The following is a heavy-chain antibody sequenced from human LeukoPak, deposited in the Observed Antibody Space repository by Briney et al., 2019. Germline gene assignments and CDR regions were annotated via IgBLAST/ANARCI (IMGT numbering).Heavy chain of an antibody. CDR3: AKDSKYSYYYGSASYSELDY. D-gene: IGHD3-10*01. Sequence: GGSLRLSCAASGFTFSNYAMHWVRQAPGSGLEWVAFIKHDGSNQNYADSVKGRFTISRDNSKNTLYLQMNSLRAEDTAVYYCAKDSKYSYYYGSASYSELDYWGQGTLVTVSS. CDR1: GFTFSNYA. V-gene: IGHV3-30*02. J-gene: IGHJ4*02. CDR2: IKHDGSNQ.